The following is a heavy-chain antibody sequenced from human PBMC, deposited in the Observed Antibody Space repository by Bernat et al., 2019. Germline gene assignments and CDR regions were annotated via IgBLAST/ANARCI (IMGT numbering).Heavy chain of an antibody. V-gene: IGHV1-3*01. CDR2: INAGNGNT. CDR1: GYTFTSYA. J-gene: IGHJ4*02. CDR3: ASTPFDGYGDYGSKNKPPELDY. D-gene: IGHD4-17*01. Sequence: QVQLVQSGAEVKKPGASVKVSCKASGYTFTSYAMHWVRQAPGQRLEWMGWINAGNGNTKYSQKFKGRVTITRDTSASTAYMELSSLRSEDTAVYYCASTPFDGYGDYGSKNKPPELDYWGQGTLVTVSS.